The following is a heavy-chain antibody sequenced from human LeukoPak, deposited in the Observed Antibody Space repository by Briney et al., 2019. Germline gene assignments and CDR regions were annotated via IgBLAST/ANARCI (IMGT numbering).Heavy chain of an antibody. D-gene: IGHD3-3*01. CDR2: INPNSGGT. J-gene: IGHJ4*02. V-gene: IGHV1-2*06. CDR3: ATMKFTIFGVVIGSFDY. CDR1: GYTFTGYY. Sequence: ASVKVSCKASGYTFTGYYMHWVRQAPGQGLEWMGRINPNSGGTNYAQKFQGRVTMTRDTSISTAYMELSRLRSDDTAVYYCATMKFTIFGVVIGSFDYWGQGTLVTVSS.